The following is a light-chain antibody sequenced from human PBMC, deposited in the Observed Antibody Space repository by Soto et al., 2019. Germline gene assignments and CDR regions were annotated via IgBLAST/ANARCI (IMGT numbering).Light chain of an antibody. CDR2: GAY. Sequence: EIVMTQSPATLSVSPGERATLSCRASQSVSSNLAWYQQKPGQAPRLLTYGAYTRATGIPARFSGSGSGTEFTLTISSLQSEDFAVYYSQQYNNWPRTFGQGTKLEIK. V-gene: IGKV3-15*01. CDR1: QSVSSN. CDR3: QQYNNWPRT. J-gene: IGKJ2*01.